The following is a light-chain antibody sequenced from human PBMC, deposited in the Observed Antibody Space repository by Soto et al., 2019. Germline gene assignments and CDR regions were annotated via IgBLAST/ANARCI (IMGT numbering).Light chain of an antibody. CDR3: AAWDDNLNGWV. CDR2: ANS. CDR1: SSNVGSNS. J-gene: IGLJ3*02. Sequence: QSVLTQPPSASGTPGQRVTISCSGGSSNVGSNSVNWYQQLPGTAPKLLIYANSHRPSGVPDRFSGSKSGTSASLAISGLQSEHVADYFCAAWDDNLNGWVFGGGTKLTVL. V-gene: IGLV1-44*01.